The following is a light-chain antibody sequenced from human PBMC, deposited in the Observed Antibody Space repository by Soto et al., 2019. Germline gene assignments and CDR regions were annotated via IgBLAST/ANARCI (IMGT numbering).Light chain of an antibody. CDR2: GVS. CDR3: SSYTGSSTVV. CDR1: SSDVGGYNY. J-gene: IGLJ2*01. Sequence: QSALTQPASVSGSPGQSITISCTGTSSDVGGYNYVSWYQQHPAKAPKLIIYGVSNRPSGVSNHCSGSKSGNTASLTISGLQAEDEADYYCSSYTGSSTVVFGGGTKLTVL. V-gene: IGLV2-14*01.